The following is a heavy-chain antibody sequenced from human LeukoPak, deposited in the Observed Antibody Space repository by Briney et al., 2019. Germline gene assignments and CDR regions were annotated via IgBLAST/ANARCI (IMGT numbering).Heavy chain of an antibody. CDR3: ARVPYTGSYFVEF. J-gene: IGHJ4*02. D-gene: IGHD1-26*01. CDR1: GFNFSDYD. CDR2: ISPSAVTT. Sequence: GGSLRLSCAASGFNFSDYDMTWVRQAPGKGLEWVSSISPSAVTTFYADSVQGRFTISKDYSKNTLLLQMEYLRAADTAVYYCARVPYTGSYFVEFWGQGSQVTVSS. V-gene: IGHV3-23*01.